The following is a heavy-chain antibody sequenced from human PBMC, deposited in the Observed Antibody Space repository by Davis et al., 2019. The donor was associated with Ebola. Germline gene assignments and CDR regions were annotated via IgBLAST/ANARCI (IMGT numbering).Heavy chain of an antibody. CDR3: ARAVPPGWYYYDSSGYYSSGSAVYFQH. CDR2: IYYSGST. J-gene: IGHJ1*01. Sequence: PSETLSLTCTVSGGSISSYYWSWIRQPPGKGLAWIGYIYYSGSTYYNPSLKSRVTISVDTSKNQFSLKLSSVTAADTAVYYCARAVPPGWYYYDSSGYYSSGSAVYFQHWGQGTLVTVSS. CDR1: GGSISSYY. V-gene: IGHV4-59*08. D-gene: IGHD3-22*01.